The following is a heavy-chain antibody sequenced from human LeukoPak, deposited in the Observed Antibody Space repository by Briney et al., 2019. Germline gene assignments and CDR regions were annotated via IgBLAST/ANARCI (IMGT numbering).Heavy chain of an antibody. V-gene: IGHV3-23*01. D-gene: IGHD3-9*01. J-gene: IGHJ4*02. CDR2: ISGSGGST. CDR1: GFTFSSYA. CDR3: AKGRVRYFDYFDY. Sequence: PGGSLRLSCAAPGFTFSSYAMSWVRQAPGKGLEWVSAISGSGGSTYYADSVKGRFTISRDNSKNTLYLQMNSLRAEDTAVYYCAKGRVRYFDYFDYWGQGTLVTVSS.